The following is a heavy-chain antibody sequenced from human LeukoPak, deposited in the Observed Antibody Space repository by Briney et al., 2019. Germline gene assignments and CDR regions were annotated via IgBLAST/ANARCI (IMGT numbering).Heavy chain of an antibody. J-gene: IGHJ5*02. CDR3: AADSFYCTNGVCWENWFDP. CDR2: IVVGSGNT. CDR1: GFTFTSSA. V-gene: IGHV1-58*02. D-gene: IGHD2-8*01. Sequence: ASVKVSCKASGFTFTSSAMQWVRQARGQRLEWIGWIVVGSGNTNYAQKFQERVTITRDMSTSTAYMELSSLRSEDTAVYYCAADSFYCTNGVCWENWFDPWGQGTLVTVSS.